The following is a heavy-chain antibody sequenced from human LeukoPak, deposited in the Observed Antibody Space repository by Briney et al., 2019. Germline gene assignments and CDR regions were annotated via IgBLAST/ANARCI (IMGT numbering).Heavy chain of an antibody. CDR2: INCNGGST. Sequence: GGSLRLSCAASGFTFDDYGMSWVRQAPGKGLEWVSDINCNGGSTGYADSVKGRFTISRDNAKNSLYLQMNSLRAEDTALYHSARVRYDSSGYRIMYYFDYWGQGTLVTVSS. V-gene: IGHV3-20*01. D-gene: IGHD3-22*01. CDR1: GFTFDDYG. CDR3: ARVRYDSSGYRIMYYFDY. J-gene: IGHJ4*02.